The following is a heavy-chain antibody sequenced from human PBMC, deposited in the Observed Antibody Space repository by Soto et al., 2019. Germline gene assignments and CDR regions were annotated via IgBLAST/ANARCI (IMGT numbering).Heavy chain of an antibody. D-gene: IGHD3-3*01. CDR3: AKDLVDYDFWSGYYTIGDYYYGMDV. Sequence: ASVTVSCKAPGYTFTSYATHWVRQAPGQRLEWMGWINAGNGNTKYSQKFQGRFTISRDNSKNTLYLQMNSLRAEDTAVYYCAKDLVDYDFWSGYYTIGDYYYGMDVWGQGTTVTVSS. CDR1: GYTFTSYA. CDR2: INAGNGNT. J-gene: IGHJ6*02. V-gene: IGHV1-3*01.